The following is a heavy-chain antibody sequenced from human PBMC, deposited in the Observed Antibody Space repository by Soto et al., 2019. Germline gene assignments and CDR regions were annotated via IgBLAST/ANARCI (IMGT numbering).Heavy chain of an antibody. CDR3: ARVKPPNNCSGGSCYHHYYYYGMDV. CDR1: GGTFSSYA. Sequence: SVKVSCKASGGTFSSYAISWVRQAPGQGLEWMGGIIPIFGTANYAQKFQGRVTITADESTSTAYMELSSLRSEDTAVYYCARVKPPNNCSGGSCYHHYYYYGMDVWGQGTTLTVSS. J-gene: IGHJ6*02. V-gene: IGHV1-69*13. CDR2: IIPIFGTA. D-gene: IGHD2-15*01.